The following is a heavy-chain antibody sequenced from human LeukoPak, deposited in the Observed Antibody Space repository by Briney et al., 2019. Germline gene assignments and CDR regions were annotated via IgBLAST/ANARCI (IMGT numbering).Heavy chain of an antibody. Sequence: GGSLRLSCAVSGFTFDDYAMHWVRQAPGKGLEWGSGISWNSGSVAYADSVKGRFTISRDNAKNSLYLQMNSLSVEDTALYYCVTADDASSYLYYFDYWGQGTLVTVSS. D-gene: IGHD3-22*01. V-gene: IGHV3-9*01. CDR2: ISWNSGSV. J-gene: IGHJ4*02. CDR1: GFTFDDYA. CDR3: VTADDASSYLYYFDY.